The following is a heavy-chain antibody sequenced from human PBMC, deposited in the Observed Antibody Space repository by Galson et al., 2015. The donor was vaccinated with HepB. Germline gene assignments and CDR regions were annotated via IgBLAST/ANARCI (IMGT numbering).Heavy chain of an antibody. Sequence: SVKVSCKASGYTFTNYYVHWVRQAPGRGPEWMAMINPSGGGTNSAHNLQGRVTVTRDKSTSTVSMEVSSLRSEDTAVYHCARDKLETYYDPGYYFDYWGQGTPVTVSS. D-gene: IGHD3-22*01. J-gene: IGHJ4*02. CDR1: GYTFTNYY. V-gene: IGHV1-46*04. CDR3: ARDKLETYYDPGYYFDY. CDR2: INPSGGGT.